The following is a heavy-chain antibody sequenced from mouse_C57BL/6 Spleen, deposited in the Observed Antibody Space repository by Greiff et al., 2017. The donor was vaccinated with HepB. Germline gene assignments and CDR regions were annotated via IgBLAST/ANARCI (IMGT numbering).Heavy chain of an antibody. CDR3: TRSGYYGSSSY. V-gene: IGHV1-15*01. CDR2: IDPETGGT. J-gene: IGHJ3*01. Sequence: VQLQQSGAELVRPGASVTLSCKASGYTFTDYEMHWVKQTPVHGLEWIGAIDPETGGTAYNQKFKGKAILTADKSSGTAYMELRSLTSEDSAVYYCTRSGYYGSSSYWGQGTLVTVSA. D-gene: IGHD1-1*01. CDR1: GYTFTDYE.